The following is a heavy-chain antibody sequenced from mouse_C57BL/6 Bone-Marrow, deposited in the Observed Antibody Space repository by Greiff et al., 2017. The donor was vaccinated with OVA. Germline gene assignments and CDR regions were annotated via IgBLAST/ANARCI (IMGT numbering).Heavy chain of an antibody. D-gene: IGHD1-3*01. Sequence: VQLQQSDAELVKPGASVKISCKVSGYTFTDHSIHWMKQRPEQGLEWIGFIYPGDGSTKYNEKFKGKATLTADKSSSTAYMQLNSLTSEDSAVYFCARSPNSSYYFDYWGQGTTLTVSS. CDR2: IYPGDGST. J-gene: IGHJ2*01. V-gene: IGHV1-78*01. CDR1: GYTFTDHS. CDR3: ARSPNSSYYFDY.